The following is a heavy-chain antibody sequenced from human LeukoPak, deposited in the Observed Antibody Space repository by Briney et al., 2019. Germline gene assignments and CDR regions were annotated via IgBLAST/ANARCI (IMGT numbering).Heavy chain of an antibody. D-gene: IGHD6-19*01. Sequence: GRPLRLSCAASGFTFSSYGMHWVRQAPGKGLEWVAVIWYDGSNKYYADSVKGRFTISRDNSKNTLYLQMNSLRAEDTAVYYCARIGSSGWLSWSAFDIWGQGTMVTVSS. V-gene: IGHV3-33*01. CDR3: ARIGSSGWLSWSAFDI. CDR2: IWYDGSNK. J-gene: IGHJ3*02. CDR1: GFTFSSYG.